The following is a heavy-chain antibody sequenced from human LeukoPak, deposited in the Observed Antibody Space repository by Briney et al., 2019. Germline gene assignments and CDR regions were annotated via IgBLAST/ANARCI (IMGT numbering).Heavy chain of an antibody. Sequence: GASVRVSCTASGGTFSSYAISWVRQAPGQGLEWMGGIIPIFGTANYAQKFQGRVTITADESTSTAYMELSSLRSEDTAVYYCARAFYGSGSYFDYWGQGTLVTVSS. CDR2: IIPIFGTA. J-gene: IGHJ4*02. D-gene: IGHD3-10*01. CDR3: ARAFYGSGSYFDY. V-gene: IGHV1-69*01. CDR1: GGTFSSYA.